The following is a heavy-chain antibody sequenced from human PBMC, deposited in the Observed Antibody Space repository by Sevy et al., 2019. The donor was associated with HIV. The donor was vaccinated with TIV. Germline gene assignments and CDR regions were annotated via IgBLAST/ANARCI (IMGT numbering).Heavy chain of an antibody. Sequence: GGSLRLSFAASGFTPSTYGMHWVRQAPGKGLEWVAVIGYDGSNKYYADSVKGRFTISRDNSKNTLFLQMDSLRAEDTAVYYCARDPRMYGDYLLAYFDYWGQGTLVTVSS. CDR1: GFTPSTYG. CDR3: ARDPRMYGDYLLAYFDY. D-gene: IGHD2-8*01. CDR2: IGYDGSNK. V-gene: IGHV3-33*01. J-gene: IGHJ4*02.